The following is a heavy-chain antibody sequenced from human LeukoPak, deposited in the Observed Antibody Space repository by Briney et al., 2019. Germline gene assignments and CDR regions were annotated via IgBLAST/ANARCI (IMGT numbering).Heavy chain of an antibody. V-gene: IGHV4-34*01. CDR3: ARVVLLWFGDCYFDY. J-gene: IGHJ4*02. D-gene: IGHD3-10*01. CDR2: INHSGST. Sequence: PSETLSLTCAVYGGSFSGYYWSWIRQPPGKGLEWIGEINHSGSTNYNPSLKSRVTISVDTSKNQFSLKLSSVTAADTAVYYCARVVLLWFGDCYFDYWGQGTLVTVSS. CDR1: GGSFSGYY.